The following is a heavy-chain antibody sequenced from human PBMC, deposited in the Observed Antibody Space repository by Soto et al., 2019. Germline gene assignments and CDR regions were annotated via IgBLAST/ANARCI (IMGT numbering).Heavy chain of an antibody. V-gene: IGHV3-30-3*01. CDR3: ASEYSSSSRSYYYGMDV. Sequence: GGSLRLSCAASGFTFSSYAMHWVRQAPGKGLEWVAVISYDGSNKYYADSVKGRFTISRDNSKNTLYLQMNSLRAEDTAVYYCASEYSSSSRSYYYGMDVWGQGTTVTVSS. CDR1: GFTFSSYA. J-gene: IGHJ6*02. D-gene: IGHD6-6*01. CDR2: ISYDGSNK.